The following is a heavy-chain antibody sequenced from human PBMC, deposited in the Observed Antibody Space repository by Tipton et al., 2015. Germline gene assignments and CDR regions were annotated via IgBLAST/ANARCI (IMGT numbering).Heavy chain of an antibody. CDR1: GFTVSSNY. J-gene: IGHJ4*02. Sequence: SLRLSCAASGFTVSSNYVSWVRQAPGKGLEWVSIFYSGDSTYYADSVKGRFTISRDSSKNTLYLQMNSLRAEDTAVYYCARVNYDYIWGTYRLFYFDYWGQGTLVTVSS. V-gene: IGHV3-53*01. CDR2: FYSGDST. D-gene: IGHD3-16*02. CDR3: ARVNYDYIWGTYRLFYFDY.